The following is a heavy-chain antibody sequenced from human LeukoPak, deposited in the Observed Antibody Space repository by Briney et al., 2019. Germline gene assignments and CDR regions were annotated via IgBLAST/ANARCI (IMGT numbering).Heavy chain of an antibody. CDR2: IIPILGIA. D-gene: IGHD5-12*01. CDR1: GGTFSSYA. CDR3: ARGRIIVASGYYYYGMDV. Sequence: GASVKVSCKASGGTFSSYAISWVRQAPGQGLEWMGRIIPILGIANYAQKFQGRVTITADKSTSTAYMELSSLRSEDTAVYYCARGRIIVASGYYYYGMDVWGQGTTVTVSS. J-gene: IGHJ6*02. V-gene: IGHV1-69*04.